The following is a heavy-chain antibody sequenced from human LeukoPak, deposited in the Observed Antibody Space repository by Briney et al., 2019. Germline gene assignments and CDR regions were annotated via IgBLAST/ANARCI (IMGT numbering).Heavy chain of an antibody. J-gene: IGHJ6*02. CDR1: GFTFSTHG. V-gene: IGHV3-30*18. D-gene: IGHD3-22*01. CDR3: AKGGPSRRITMGAVVSYYGMDV. CDR2: ISYDGSNK. Sequence: GGSLRLSCAASGFTFSTHGMHWVRQAPGKGLEWVAVISYDGSNKYYAGSVKGRFTISRDNSKNTLYMQMNSLRAEDTGVYYCAKGGPSRRITMGAVVSYYGMDVWGQGTTVTASS.